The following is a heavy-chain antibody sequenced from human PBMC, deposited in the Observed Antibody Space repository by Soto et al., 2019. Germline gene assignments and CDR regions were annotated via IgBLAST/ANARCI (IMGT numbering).Heavy chain of an antibody. Sequence: GGSLRLSCAASGFPFSSYAMHWVRQAPGKGLEWVAVISYDGSNKYYADSVKGRFTISRDNSKNTLYLQMNSLRAEDTAVYYCARDRRSSSYYYYYGMDVWGQGTTVTVSS. D-gene: IGHD6-6*01. CDR2: ISYDGSNK. V-gene: IGHV3-30-3*01. CDR3: ARDRRSSSYYYYYGMDV. CDR1: GFPFSSYA. J-gene: IGHJ6*02.